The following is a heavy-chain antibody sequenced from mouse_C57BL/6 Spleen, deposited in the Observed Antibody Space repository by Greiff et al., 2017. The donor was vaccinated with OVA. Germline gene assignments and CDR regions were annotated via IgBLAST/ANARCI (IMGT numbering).Heavy chain of an antibody. V-gene: IGHV1-66*01. CDR2: IYPGSGNT. CDR1: GYSFTSYY. CDR3: ARERELWSFAY. J-gene: IGHJ3*01. Sequence: QVTLKESGPELVKPGASVKISCKASGYSFTSYYIHWVKQRPGQGLEWIGWIYPGSGNTKYNEKFKGKATLTADTSSSTAYMQLSSLTSEDSAVYYCARERELWSFAYWGQGTLVTVSA. D-gene: IGHD1-1*02.